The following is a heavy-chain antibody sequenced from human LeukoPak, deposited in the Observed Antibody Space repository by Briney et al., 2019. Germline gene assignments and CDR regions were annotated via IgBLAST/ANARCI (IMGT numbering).Heavy chain of an antibody. Sequence: GASVKVSCKASGYTFSGYYVHWVRQAPGQGLEWMGWINPNSGGTNYAQKFQGRVTMTRDTSISTAYMELSSLRSEDTAVYYCARDPVSSITIFGVVNPFDYWGQGTLVTVSS. CDR2: INPNSGGT. D-gene: IGHD3-3*01. CDR1: GYTFSGYY. J-gene: IGHJ4*02. V-gene: IGHV1-2*02. CDR3: ARDPVSSITIFGVVNPFDY.